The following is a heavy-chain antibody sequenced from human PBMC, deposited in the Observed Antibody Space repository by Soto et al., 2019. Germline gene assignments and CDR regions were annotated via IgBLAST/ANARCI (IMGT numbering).Heavy chain of an antibody. V-gene: IGHV3-23*01. CDR1: GFTFSSFA. CDR3: ARVSPPLDY. Sequence: GGSLRLSCAASGFTFSSFAMSWVRQAPEKGLEWVTGISGSGRSTFYADSVKGRFTISRDNSKNTLYLQMNSLRAEDTAVYYCARVSPPLDYWGQGTLVTVSS. CDR2: ISGSGRST. J-gene: IGHJ4*02.